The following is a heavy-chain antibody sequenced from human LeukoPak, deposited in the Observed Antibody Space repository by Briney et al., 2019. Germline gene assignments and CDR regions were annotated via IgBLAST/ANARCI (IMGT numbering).Heavy chain of an antibody. CDR3: AKVSPGYCSGGSCPYYFDY. J-gene: IGHJ4*02. Sequence: GGSLRLSCAASGFTFGSYAMSWVRQAPGKGLEWVSAISGSGGSTYYADSVKGRFTISRDNSKNTLYLQMNSLRAEDTAVYYCAKVSPGYCSGGSCPYYFDYWGQGTLVTVSS. CDR2: ISGSGGST. CDR1: GFTFGSYA. D-gene: IGHD2-15*01. V-gene: IGHV3-23*01.